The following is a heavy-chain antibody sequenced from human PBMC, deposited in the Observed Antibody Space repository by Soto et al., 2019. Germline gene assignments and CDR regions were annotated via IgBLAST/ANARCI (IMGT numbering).Heavy chain of an antibody. Sequence: QVQLQQWGAGLLKPSETLSLTCAVYGGSFSGYYWSWIRQPPGKGLEWIGEINHSGSTNYNPSLKSRVTISVDTSKNQLSLKLSSVTAADTAVYYCARAEGERITMVRGAGVFDPWGQGTLVTVSS. J-gene: IGHJ5*02. CDR2: INHSGST. V-gene: IGHV4-34*01. D-gene: IGHD3-10*01. CDR3: ARAEGERITMVRGAGVFDP. CDR1: GGSFSGYY.